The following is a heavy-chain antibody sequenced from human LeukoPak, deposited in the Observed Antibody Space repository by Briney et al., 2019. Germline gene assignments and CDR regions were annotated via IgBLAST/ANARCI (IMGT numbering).Heavy chain of an antibody. CDR1: GFTFSTYT. V-gene: IGHV3-21*01. CDR3: AREQSLGVNTRDP. Sequence: KPGGSLRLSCAASGFTFSTYTMHWVRQAPGKGLEWVSSISNDNIYIYYADSVKGRFTISRDNAKNSLYLQLNTLRVEDAAVYYFAREQSLGVNTRDPWGQGTLVADSS. CDR2: ISNDNIYI. D-gene: IGHD2-21*01. J-gene: IGHJ5*02.